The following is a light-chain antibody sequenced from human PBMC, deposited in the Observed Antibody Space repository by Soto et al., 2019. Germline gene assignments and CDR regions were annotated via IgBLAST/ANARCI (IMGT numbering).Light chain of an antibody. J-gene: IGKJ1*01. V-gene: IGKV3-15*01. CDR1: QSVSSN. CDR3: QQYGTWWT. CDR2: GAS. Sequence: EIVMTQSPATLSVSPGERATLSCRASQSVSSNLAWYQQKPGPAPRLLIYGASTRATGIPARFSGSGSGTEFTLTISRLQSEDFAVYYCQQYGTWWTFGQGTKGEIK.